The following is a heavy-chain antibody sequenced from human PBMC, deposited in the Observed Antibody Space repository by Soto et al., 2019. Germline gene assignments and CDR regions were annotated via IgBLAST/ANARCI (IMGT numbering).Heavy chain of an antibody. J-gene: IGHJ5*02. D-gene: IGHD3-9*01. CDR3: AKDPYDSLTGYNNWFDR. CDR2: IDSNGGT. CDR1: DDSSSNYK. Sequence: SETLSLTCTVSDDSSSNYKWSWIRQPPGRRLEWIGYIDSNGGTSYNPSLQSRVTISIDTSTKQFFLKLSSVTAADTAVYYCAKDPYDSLTGYNNWFDRWGQGTLVTVSS. V-gene: IGHV4-4*08.